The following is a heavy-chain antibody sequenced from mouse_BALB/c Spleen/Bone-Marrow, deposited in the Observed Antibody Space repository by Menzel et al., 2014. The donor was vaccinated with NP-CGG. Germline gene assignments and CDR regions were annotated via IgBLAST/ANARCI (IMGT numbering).Heavy chain of an antibody. CDR2: IYPGNSDT. D-gene: IGHD3-1*01. CDR1: GYTFSNYW. V-gene: IGHV1-5*01. J-gene: IGHJ2*01. CDR3: TTLARSDFDY. Sequence: EVKLMESGTVLARPGAAVKMSCKASGYTFSNYWMHWVKQRPGQGLEWIGTIYPGNSDTTYNQKFKGKAKLTAVTSTSTSHMELSSLTNEDSAVYYCTTLARSDFDYWGQGTTLTVSS.